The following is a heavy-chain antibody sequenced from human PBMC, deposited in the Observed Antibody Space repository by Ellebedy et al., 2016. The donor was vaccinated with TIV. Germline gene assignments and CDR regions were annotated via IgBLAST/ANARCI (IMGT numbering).Heavy chain of an antibody. D-gene: IGHD3-22*01. Sequence: MPSETLSLTCTVSGGSISSSSYYWGWIRQPPGKGLEWIGSIYYSGSTYYNPSLKSRVTISGDTSKNQFSLKLSSVTAADTAVYYCARGGEGYYYDSSGYYDWGQGTLVTVSS. CDR3: ARGGEGYYYDSSGYYD. CDR2: IYYSGST. J-gene: IGHJ4*02. CDR1: GGSISSSSYY. V-gene: IGHV4-39*07.